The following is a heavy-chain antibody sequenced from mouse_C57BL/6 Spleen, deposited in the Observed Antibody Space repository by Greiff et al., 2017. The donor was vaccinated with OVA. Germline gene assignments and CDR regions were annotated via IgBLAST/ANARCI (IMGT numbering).Heavy chain of an antibody. Sequence: EVQLQQSGPELVKPGASVKISCKASGYTFTDYYMNWVKQSHGKSLEWIGDINPNNGGTSYNQKFKGKATLTVDKSSSTAYMELRSLTSEDSAVYYCARGEAQATSFDYWGQGTTLTVSS. V-gene: IGHV1-26*01. CDR1: GYTFTDYY. D-gene: IGHD3-2*02. J-gene: IGHJ2*01. CDR2: INPNNGGT. CDR3: ARGEAQATSFDY.